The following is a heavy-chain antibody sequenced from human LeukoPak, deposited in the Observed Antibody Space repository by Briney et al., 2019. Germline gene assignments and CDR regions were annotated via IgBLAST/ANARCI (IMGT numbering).Heavy chain of an antibody. D-gene: IGHD6-19*01. V-gene: IGHV3-33*01. CDR3: VREESWYTNGWYLFDY. J-gene: IGHJ4*02. CDR1: GFIFSTYG. CDR2: RWYYGTNN. Sequence: GGSLSLSWEASGFIFSTYGMQWVRQATGKGLEWVAVRWYYGTNNFYAGSVKGRFTIARDNSKNTLYLQMSSLKAEDTAVYYCVREESWYTNGWYLFDYWGQGTLVTVSS.